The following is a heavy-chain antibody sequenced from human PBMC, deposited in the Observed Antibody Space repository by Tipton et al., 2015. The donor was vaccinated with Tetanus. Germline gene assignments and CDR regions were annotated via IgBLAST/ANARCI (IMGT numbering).Heavy chain of an antibody. CDR3: ARDRAVPVQAYGTDV. V-gene: IGHV1-18*01. CDR2: ISPFTGDT. D-gene: IGHD6-19*01. Sequence: QLVQSGAEVKKPGASVKVSCKASGYTFTHYGISWVRQAPGQGLEWVGWISPFTGDTEYAQNLQDRLILTTDTSTATAYVEVRSLTSDDTAVYYGARDRAVPVQAYGTDVWGQGTSVTVSS. CDR1: GYTFTHYG. J-gene: IGHJ6*02.